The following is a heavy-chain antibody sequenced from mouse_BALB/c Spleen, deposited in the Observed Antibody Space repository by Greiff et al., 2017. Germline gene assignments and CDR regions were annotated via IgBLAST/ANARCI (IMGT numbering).Heavy chain of an antibody. J-gene: IGHJ4*01. CDR2: ISYDGSN. D-gene: IGHD2-1*01. V-gene: IGHV3-6*02. Sequence: EVQLVESGPGLVKPSQSLSLTCSVTGYSITSGYYWNWIRQFPGNKLEWMGYISYDGSNNYNPSLKNRISITRDTSKNQFFLKLNSVTTEDTATYYCARDYGNYVGYYAMDYWGQGTSVTVSS. CDR3: ARDYGNYVGYYAMDY. CDR1: GYSITSGYY.